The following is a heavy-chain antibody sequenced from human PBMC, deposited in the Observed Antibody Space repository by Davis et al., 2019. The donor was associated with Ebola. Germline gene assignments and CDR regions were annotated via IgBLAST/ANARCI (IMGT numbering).Heavy chain of an antibody. CDR1: GYTFTSYA. D-gene: IGHD3-3*01. Sequence: ASVKVSCKASGYTFTSYAMHWVRQAPGQRLEWMGWINAGNGNTKYSQKFQGRVTMTTDTSTTTAYMELRSLRSDDTAVYYCARSAITIFGVPMGWFDPWGQGTLVTVSS. V-gene: IGHV1-3*01. CDR3: ARSAITIFGVPMGWFDP. CDR2: INAGNGNT. J-gene: IGHJ5*02.